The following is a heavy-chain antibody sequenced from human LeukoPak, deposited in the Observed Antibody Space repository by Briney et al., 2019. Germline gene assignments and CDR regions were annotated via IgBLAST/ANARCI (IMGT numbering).Heavy chain of an antibody. CDR1: GYTFTDYY. CDR2: ISANIGGT. D-gene: IGHD5-12*01. CDR3: ARDGSFDY. Sequence: SVKVSCMASGYTFTDYYRHWLRQAPGQGREWMGWISANIGGTNYAQKFRGRVTMTKDTSISTAYMELSGLTSDDTAVYYCARDGSFDYWGQGTLVTVSS. V-gene: IGHV1-2*02. J-gene: IGHJ4*02.